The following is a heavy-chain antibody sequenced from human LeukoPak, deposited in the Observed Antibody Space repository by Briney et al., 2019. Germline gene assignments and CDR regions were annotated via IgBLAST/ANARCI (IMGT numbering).Heavy chain of an antibody. J-gene: IGHJ1*01. D-gene: IGHD3-16*01. CDR1: GLSFSTSA. V-gene: IGHV3-64*02. Sequence: PGGSLRLSCAASGLSFSTSAMHWVRQAPGKGLEYVAAISSDGGSTYHADSVKGRFTISRDNSKNTLYLQMGSLRTEDMAMYYCARSSDTRFGELVLWGQGTLVTVPS. CDR2: ISSDGGST. CDR3: ARSSDTRFGELVL.